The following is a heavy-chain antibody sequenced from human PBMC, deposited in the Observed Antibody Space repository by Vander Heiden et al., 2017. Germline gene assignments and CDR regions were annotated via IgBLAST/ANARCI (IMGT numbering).Heavy chain of an antibody. D-gene: IGHD6-13*01. CDR1: GLRFDDYA. CDR3: AKGARIAAGAIDY. Sequence: EVQVVESGGGLVQPGTSLRLSCEASGLRFDDYAMHWVRQAPGKGLEWVSGISWNSGSIGYADSMKGRFTISRDNAKNSLYLQMNSLRAEDTALYYCAKGARIAAGAIDYWGQGTLVTVSS. J-gene: IGHJ4*02. CDR2: ISWNSGSI. V-gene: IGHV3-9*01.